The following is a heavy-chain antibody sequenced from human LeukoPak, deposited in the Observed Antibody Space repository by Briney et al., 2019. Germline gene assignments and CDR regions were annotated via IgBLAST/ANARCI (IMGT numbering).Heavy chain of an antibody. CDR3: ARDGAASGWYVPVVDY. J-gene: IGHJ4*02. V-gene: IGHV3-21*01. D-gene: IGHD6-19*01. CDR1: GFTFSSYS. CDR2: ISSSSRYI. Sequence: GGSLRLSCAASGFTFSSYSMNWVRQAPGKGLEWVSSISSSSRYIYYADSVKGRFTISRDNAKNSLYLQMNSLRAEDTAVYYCARDGAASGWYVPVVDYWGQGTLVTVSS.